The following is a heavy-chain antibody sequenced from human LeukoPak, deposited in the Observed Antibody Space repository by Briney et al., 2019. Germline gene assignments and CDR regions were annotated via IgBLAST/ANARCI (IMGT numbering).Heavy chain of an antibody. J-gene: IGHJ4*02. CDR3: ARNPMITFGGVIVPIDY. D-gene: IGHD3-16*02. V-gene: IGHV3-74*01. CDR1: GFTFSSYW. CDR2: LNSDGSST. Sequence: PGGSLRLSCAASGFTFSSYWMHWVRQAPGKGLVWVSRLNSDGSSTTYADSVKGRFTISRDNAKNTLYLQMNSLRAEDTAVYYCARNPMITFGGVIVPIDYWGQGTLVTVSS.